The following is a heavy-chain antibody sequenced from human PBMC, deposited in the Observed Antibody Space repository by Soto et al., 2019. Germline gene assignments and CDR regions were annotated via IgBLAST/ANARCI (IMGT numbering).Heavy chain of an antibody. Sequence: ESVKICSKGCGYSFTSYWIGWVGQMPGKVLEWMGIIYPGDSDTRYSPSFQGHVTISADKSISTAYLQCSSLKASDTAMYYCARHTGVAVAGIIDYWGQGTLVTVSS. CDR3: ARHTGVAVAGIIDY. CDR1: GYSFTSYW. CDR2: IYPGDSDT. D-gene: IGHD6-19*01. V-gene: IGHV5-51*01. J-gene: IGHJ4*02.